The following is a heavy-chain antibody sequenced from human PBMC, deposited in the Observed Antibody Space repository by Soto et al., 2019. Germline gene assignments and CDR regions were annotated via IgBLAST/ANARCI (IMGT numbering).Heavy chain of an antibody. CDR1: GYIFTSYY. CDR3: TRATLTGYYTD. J-gene: IGHJ4*02. D-gene: IGHD3-9*01. Sequence: ASVKVSCKASGYIFTSYYLHWVRQAPGQGLGWMGVLNPSSGGTSYAQKFQGRITMTSDTSTSTVYMELSSLRSEDTALYYCTRATLTGYYTDWGQGTLVTVSS. CDR2: LNPSSGGT. V-gene: IGHV1-46*03.